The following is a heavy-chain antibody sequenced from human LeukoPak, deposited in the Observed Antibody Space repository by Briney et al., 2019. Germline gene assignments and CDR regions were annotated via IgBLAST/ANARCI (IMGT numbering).Heavy chain of an antibody. J-gene: IGHJ4*02. CDR3: TTDPGNYEIF. CDR2: IKSKTDGGTV. D-gene: IGHD4-11*01. Sequence: EGSLRLSCAASGFTFSNYAMSWVRQAPGKGLEWVGRIKSKTDGGTVDYAPPVKGRFTISRDDSRNTLSLEMNFLKTEDTAVYYCTTDPGNYEIFWGQGTLVSVSS. V-gene: IGHV3-15*01. CDR1: GFTFSNYA.